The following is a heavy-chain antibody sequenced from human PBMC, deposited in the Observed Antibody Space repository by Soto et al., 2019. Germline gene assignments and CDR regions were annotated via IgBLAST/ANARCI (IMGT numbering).Heavy chain of an antibody. CDR3: ARGTTTVTTFDY. J-gene: IGHJ4*02. D-gene: IGHD4-17*01. V-gene: IGHV4-30-2*01. CDR1: GGSISSGGYS. CDR2: IYYSGST. Sequence: SETLSLTCAVSGGSISSGGYSWSWIRQPPGKGLEWIGYIYYSGSTYYNPSLKSRVTISVDTSKNQFSLKLSSVTAADTAVYYCARGTTTVTTFDYWGQGTLVTVSS.